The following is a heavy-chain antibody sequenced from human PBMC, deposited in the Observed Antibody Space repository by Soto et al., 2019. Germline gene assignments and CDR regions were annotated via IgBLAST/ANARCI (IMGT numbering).Heavy chain of an antibody. CDR3: VPGSSGTRGEDS. J-gene: IGHJ4*02. V-gene: IGHV3-23*01. Sequence: GGSLRLSCAASGFTFSSYAMHWVRQAPGKGLEWVSSVSENGAVTYYADSVKGRFTISRDNSKNTLYLQLNNLRAEDTAVYYCVPGSSGTRGEDSWGPGALVTVSS. CDR2: VSENGAVT. D-gene: IGHD3-10*01. CDR1: GFTFSSYA.